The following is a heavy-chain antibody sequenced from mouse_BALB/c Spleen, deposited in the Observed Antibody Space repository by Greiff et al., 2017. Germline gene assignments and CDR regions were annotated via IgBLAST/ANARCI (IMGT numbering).Heavy chain of an antibody. J-gene: IGHJ2*01. CDR3: ARGNYFDY. V-gene: IGHV1-69*02. CDR2: IDPSDSYT. Sequence: QVHVKQPGAELVKPGASVKLSCKASGYTFTSYWMHWVKQRPGQGLEWIGEIDPSDSYTNYNQKFKGKATLTVDKSSSTAYMQLSSLTSEDSAVYYCARGNYFDYWGQGTTLTVSS. CDR1: GYTFTSYW.